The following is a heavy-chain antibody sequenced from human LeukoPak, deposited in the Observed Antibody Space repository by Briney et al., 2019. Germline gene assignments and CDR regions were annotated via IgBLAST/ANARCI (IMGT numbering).Heavy chain of an antibody. J-gene: IGHJ4*02. CDR2: IYTSGST. CDR3: ARDLRYGAYFDY. D-gene: IGHD4-17*01. Sequence: SETLSLTCTVSGGSISSYYWSWIRQPAGKRLEWIGRIYTSGSTNYNPSLKSRVTMSVDTSKNQFSLKLSSVTAADTAVYYCARDLRYGAYFDYWGQGTLVTVSS. CDR1: GGSISSYY. V-gene: IGHV4-4*07.